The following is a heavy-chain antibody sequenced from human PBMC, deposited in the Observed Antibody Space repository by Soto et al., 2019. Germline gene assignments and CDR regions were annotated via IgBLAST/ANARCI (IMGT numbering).Heavy chain of an antibody. CDR3: AKDLNYDILTGYYKVSHDAFDI. CDR1: GFTFSSYA. Sequence: EVQLLESGGGLVQPGGSLRLSCAASGFTFSSYAMSWVRQAPGKGLEWVSAISGSGGSTYYADSVKGRFTISRDNSKNTLYLQMNSLRAEDTAVYYCAKDLNYDILTGYYKVSHDAFDIWGQGTMVTVSS. V-gene: IGHV3-23*01. D-gene: IGHD3-9*01. CDR2: ISGSGGST. J-gene: IGHJ3*02.